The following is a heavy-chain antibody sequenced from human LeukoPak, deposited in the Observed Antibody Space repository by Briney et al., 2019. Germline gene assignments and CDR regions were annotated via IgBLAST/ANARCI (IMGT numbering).Heavy chain of an antibody. V-gene: IGHV3-23*01. CDR3: AKWGADKVEWRHYVDS. J-gene: IGHJ4*02. CDR2: ISDNGVYT. CDR1: GSTFSKYI. Sequence: GGSLRLSCAVSGSTFSKYIMSWVRQAPAKGLEWVSGISDNGVYTAYAGSVEARFTISRHNSKNTLYMQMNSLRAEDTAIYYCAKWGADKVEWRHYVDSWGQGTLVIVSS. D-gene: IGHD3-16*01.